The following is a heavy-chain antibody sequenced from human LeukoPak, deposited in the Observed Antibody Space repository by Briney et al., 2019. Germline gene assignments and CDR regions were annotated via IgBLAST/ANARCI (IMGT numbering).Heavy chain of an antibody. J-gene: IGHJ4*02. Sequence: GLSLRLSYASSGFTFSSYSVSWVRHAPAKGLEEGSAITTSGGGTYYADSVKGRFTVSRANSKNTLFLQMDSLTAEDTAIYSCAKSLPHGSSPHWGQGTLVTVSS. V-gene: IGHV3-23*01. CDR2: ITTSGGGT. CDR3: AKSLPHGSSPH. D-gene: IGHD6-13*01. CDR1: GFTFSSYS.